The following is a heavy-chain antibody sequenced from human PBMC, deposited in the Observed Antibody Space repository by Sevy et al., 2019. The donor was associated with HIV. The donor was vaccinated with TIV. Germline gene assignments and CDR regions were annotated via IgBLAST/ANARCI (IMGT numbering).Heavy chain of an antibody. CDR1: GFTFSSYS. V-gene: IGHV3-21*01. CDR3: ARDSDDILTGSDY. CDR2: ISSSSSYI. Sequence: GSLRLSCAASGFTFSSYSMNWVRQAPGKGLEWVSSISSSSSYIYYADSVKGRFTISRDNAKNSLYLQMNSLRAEDTAVYYCARDSDDILTGSDYWGQGTLVTVSS. J-gene: IGHJ4*02. D-gene: IGHD3-9*01.